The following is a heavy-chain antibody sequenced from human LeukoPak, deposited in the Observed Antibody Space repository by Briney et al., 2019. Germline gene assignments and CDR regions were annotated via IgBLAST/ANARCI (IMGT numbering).Heavy chain of an antibody. D-gene: IGHD2-2*01. CDR3: ARDVVPAATVY. CDR2: INTNTGNP. J-gene: IGHJ4*02. V-gene: IGHV7-4-1*02. CDR1: GYTFTIYA. Sequence: ASVKVSCKASGYTFTIYAINWVRQAPGQGLEWMGWINTNTGNPTYAQGFTGRFVFSLDTSVSTAYLQISSLKAEDTAVYYCARDVVPAATVYWGQGTLVTVSS.